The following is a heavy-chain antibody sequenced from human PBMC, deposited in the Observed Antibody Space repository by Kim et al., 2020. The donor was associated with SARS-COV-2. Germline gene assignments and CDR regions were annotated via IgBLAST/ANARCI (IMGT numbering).Heavy chain of an antibody. CDR2: VYDNGDT. CDR1: GGPIRSNGDY. CDR3: LRRRHVSSTNCYPL. D-gene: IGHD2-2*01. J-gene: IGHJ2*01. V-gene: IGHV4-39*01. Sequence: SETLSLTCSVSGGPIRSNGDYWGWNPPPPGKGLEGIVSVYDNGDTYYNPTLCSRTTVSTATSQYQIYLSLTTATAADTTEFYCLRRRHVSSTNCYPLW.